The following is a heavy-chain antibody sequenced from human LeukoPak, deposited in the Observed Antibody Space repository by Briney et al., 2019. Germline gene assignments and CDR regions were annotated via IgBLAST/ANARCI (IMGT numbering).Heavy chain of an antibody. J-gene: IGHJ5*02. CDR3: ARRGYYEFWSGYFQRFEGWFDP. CDR2: IKQDGSEK. CDR1: GFRFSTYW. V-gene: IGHV3-7*01. Sequence: GGSLRLSCAAAGFRFSTYWMSWVRQAPGKGLEWVANIKQDGSEKYYVDSVKDRFTISRDNAKNPLYLQMNSLRAEDTAVYYCARRGYYEFWSGYFQRFEGWFDPWGQGTLVTVSS. D-gene: IGHD3-3*01.